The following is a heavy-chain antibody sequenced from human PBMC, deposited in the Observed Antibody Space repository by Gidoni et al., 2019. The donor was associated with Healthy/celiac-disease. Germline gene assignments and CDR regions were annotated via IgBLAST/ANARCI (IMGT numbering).Heavy chain of an antibody. CDR3: ARVSGSYLNFDY. J-gene: IGHJ4*02. D-gene: IGHD1-26*01. CDR2: ISPSGST. Sequence: QVQRQESGPGLVKPAQTLSVTCTGAGGSISSGSYYWSWIRQPAGKGLEWLGRISPSGSTNYNPSLTSRVPMSVDTSKNQFSLKLSSVTAADTAVYYCARVSGSYLNFDYWGQGTLVTVSS. CDR1: GGSISSGSYY. V-gene: IGHV4-61*02.